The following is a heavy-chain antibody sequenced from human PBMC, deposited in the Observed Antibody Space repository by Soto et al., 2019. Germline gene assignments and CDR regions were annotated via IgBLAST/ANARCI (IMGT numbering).Heavy chain of an antibody. J-gene: IGHJ4*02. D-gene: IGHD3-22*01. Sequence: PGGSLRLSCTASGFTFGDYAMSWVRQAPGKGLEWVGFIRSKAYGGTTEYAASVKGRFTISRDDSKSIAYLQMNSLKTEDTAVYYCTRDRDDSSGYYYGYWGQGTLVTVSS. V-gene: IGHV3-49*04. CDR2: IRSKAYGGTT. CDR3: TRDRDDSSGYYYGY. CDR1: GFTFGDYA.